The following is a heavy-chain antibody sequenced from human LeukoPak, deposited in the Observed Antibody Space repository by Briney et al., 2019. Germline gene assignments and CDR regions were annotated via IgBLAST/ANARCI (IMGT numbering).Heavy chain of an antibody. Sequence: ASVKVSCKASGYTFTSYGISWLRQAPGQGLEWMGWISAYNGNTNYAQKLQGRVTMTTDTSTSTAYMELRSLRSDDTAVYYCAGDITMVRGVPPGYWGQGTLVTVSS. CDR3: AGDITMVRGVPPGY. CDR1: GYTFTSYG. V-gene: IGHV1-18*01. D-gene: IGHD3-10*01. J-gene: IGHJ4*02. CDR2: ISAYNGNT.